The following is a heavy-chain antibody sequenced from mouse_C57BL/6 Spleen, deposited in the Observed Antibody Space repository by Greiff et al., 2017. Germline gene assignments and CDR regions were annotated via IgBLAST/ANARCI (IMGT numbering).Heavy chain of an antibody. D-gene: IGHD1-1*01. Sequence: QVQLQQPGAELVKPGASVKMSCKASGYTFTSYWITWVKQRPGQGLEWIGDIYPGSGSTNYNEKFKSKATLTVDTSSSTAYMQLSSPTSEDSAVYYCARLGYYGSSFYWYFDVWGTGTTVTVSS. CDR1: GYTFTSYW. CDR2: IYPGSGST. J-gene: IGHJ1*03. CDR3: ARLGYYGSSFYWYFDV. V-gene: IGHV1-55*01.